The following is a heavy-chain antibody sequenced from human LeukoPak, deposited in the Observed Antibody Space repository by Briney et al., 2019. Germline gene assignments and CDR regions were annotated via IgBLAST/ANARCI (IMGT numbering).Heavy chain of an antibody. D-gene: IGHD3-10*01. CDR1: GGSFSGYY. V-gene: IGHV4-34*01. CDR3: ARGRGSVGKYYYGSGSFGFDP. Sequence: PSETLSLTCAVHGGSFSGYYWSWLRQPPGKGLERIGEINHSGSTNYNPSLKSRVTISVDTSKNQFSVKLSSVTAADTAVYYCARGRGSVGKYYYGSGSFGFDPWGQGTLVTVSS. CDR2: INHSGST. J-gene: IGHJ5*02.